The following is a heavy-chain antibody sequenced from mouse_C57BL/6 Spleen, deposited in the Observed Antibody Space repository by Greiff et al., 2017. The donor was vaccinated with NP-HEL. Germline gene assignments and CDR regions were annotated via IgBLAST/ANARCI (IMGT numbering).Heavy chain of an antibody. CDR2: IDPSDSYT. J-gene: IGHJ3*01. CDR3: ARGSGSRGGFAY. CDR1: GYTFTSYW. V-gene: IGHV1-69*01. D-gene: IGHD1-1*01. Sequence: QVQLKQSGAELVMPGASVKLSCKASGYTFTSYWMHWVKQRPGQGLEWIGEIDPSDSYTNYNQKFKGKSTLTVDKSSSTAYMQLSSLTSEDSAVYYCARGSGSRGGFAYWGQGTLVTVSA.